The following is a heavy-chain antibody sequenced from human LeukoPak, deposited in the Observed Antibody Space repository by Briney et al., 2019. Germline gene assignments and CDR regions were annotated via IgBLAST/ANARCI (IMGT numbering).Heavy chain of an antibody. CDR1: GGSISSSSYY. Sequence: SETLSLTCTVSGGSISSSSYYWGWIRQPPGKGLEWIGSIYYSGSTYYNPSLKSLVTISVDTSKNQFSLKLSSVTAADTAVYYCAVLAYYYYYMDVWGKGTTVTISS. CDR2: IYYSGST. V-gene: IGHV4-39*01. D-gene: IGHD6-6*01. CDR3: AVLAYYYYYMDV. J-gene: IGHJ6*03.